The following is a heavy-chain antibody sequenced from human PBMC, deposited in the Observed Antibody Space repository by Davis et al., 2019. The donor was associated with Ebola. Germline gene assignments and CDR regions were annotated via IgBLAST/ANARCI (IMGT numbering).Heavy chain of an antibody. Sequence: SVKVSCKASGYTFTSYGISWVRQAPGQGLEWMGRIIPILGIANYAQKFQGRVTITADKSTSTAYMELSSLRSEDTAVYYCATPLTIFGVVIDAFDIWGQGTMVTVSS. D-gene: IGHD3-3*01. CDR2: IIPILGIA. CDR3: ATPLTIFGVVIDAFDI. CDR1: GYTFTSYG. J-gene: IGHJ3*02. V-gene: IGHV1-69*04.